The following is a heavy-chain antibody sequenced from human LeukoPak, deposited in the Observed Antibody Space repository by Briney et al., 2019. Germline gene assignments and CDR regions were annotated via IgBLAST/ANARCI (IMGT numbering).Heavy chain of an antibody. J-gene: IGHJ3*02. D-gene: IGHD3-22*01. V-gene: IGHV1-18*01. CDR1: GYTFTSYG. CDR2: ISAYNGNT. CDR3: ARGVYYDSSGYSVDAFDI. Sequence: ASVKVSCKASGYTFTSYGISWVRQAPGQGLEWMGWISAYNGNTNYAQKLQGRVTMTTDTSTSTAYMELRSLRSEDTAVYYCARGVYYDSSGYSVDAFDIWGQGTMVTVSS.